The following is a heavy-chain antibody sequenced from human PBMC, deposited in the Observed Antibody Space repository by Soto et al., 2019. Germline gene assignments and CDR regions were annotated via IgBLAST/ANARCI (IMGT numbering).Heavy chain of an antibody. CDR3: ARERSITIFGVVIISYGMDV. V-gene: IGHV6-1*01. Sequence: SQTLSLTCAISGDSVSSNSAAWNWIRQSPSRGLEWLGRTYYRSKWYNDYAVSVKSRITINPDTSKNQFSLQLNSVTPEDTAVYYCARERSITIFGVVIISYGMDVWGQGTTVTVSS. J-gene: IGHJ6*02. CDR2: TYYRSKWYN. D-gene: IGHD3-3*01. CDR1: GDSVSSNSAA.